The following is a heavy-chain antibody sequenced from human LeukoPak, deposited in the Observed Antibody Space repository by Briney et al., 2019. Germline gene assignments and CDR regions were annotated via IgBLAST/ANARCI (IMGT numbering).Heavy chain of an antibody. CDR2: IYYSGST. D-gene: IGHD4-17*01. CDR3: ARGNDYGDYVGY. V-gene: IGHV4-31*03. J-gene: IGHJ4*02. CDR1: GGSISRGGYY. Sequence: SETLSLTCTVSGGSISRGGYYWSWIRQHPGKGLEWIGYIYYSGSTYYNPSLKSRVTISVDTSKNQFSLKLSSVTAADTAVYYCARGNDYGDYVGYWGQGTLVTVSS.